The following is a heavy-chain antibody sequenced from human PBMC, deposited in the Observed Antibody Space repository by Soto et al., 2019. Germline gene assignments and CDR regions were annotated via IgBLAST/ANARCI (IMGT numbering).Heavy chain of an antibody. V-gene: IGHV3-33*01. CDR3: ARTGSSGSSLDC. J-gene: IGHJ4*02. CDR2: IWYDGGNK. Sequence: GGSLRLSCAASGFTFSSYGMHWVRQAPGKGLEWVAVIWYDGGNKYYADSVKGRFTISRDNSKNTLYLQMNGRRAEDTAVYYCARTGSSGSSLDCWGQGTLVTVSS. D-gene: IGHD6-19*01. CDR1: GFTFSSYG.